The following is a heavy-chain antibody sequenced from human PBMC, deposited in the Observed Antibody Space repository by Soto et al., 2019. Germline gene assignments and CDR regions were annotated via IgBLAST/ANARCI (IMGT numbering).Heavy chain of an antibody. CDR1: GASISGFY. CDR2: IYATGTT. V-gene: IGHV4-4*07. Sequence: SETLSLTCTVSGASISGFYWSWIRKSAGKGLEWIGRIYATGTTDYNPSLKSRVMMSVDTSKKQFSLKLRSVTAADTAVYYCARGRVVVPAAVMFNCLDPWGQGALVTVSS. D-gene: IGHD2-2*01. J-gene: IGHJ5*02. CDR3: ARGRVVVPAAVMFNCLDP.